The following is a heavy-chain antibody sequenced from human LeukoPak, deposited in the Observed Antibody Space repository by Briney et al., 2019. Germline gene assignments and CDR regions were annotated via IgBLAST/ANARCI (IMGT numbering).Heavy chain of an antibody. D-gene: IGHD2-2*02. CDR2: ISYDGSNK. V-gene: IGHV3-30*03. Sequence: GRSLRLSCAASGFTFSSYGMHWVRQAPGKGLEWVAVISYDGSNKYYADSVKGRFTISRGNSKNTLYLQMNSLRAEDTAVYYCARDLFVVPAAIGYYFDYWGQGTLVTVSS. CDR1: GFTFSSYG. CDR3: ARDLFVVPAAIGYYFDY. J-gene: IGHJ4*02.